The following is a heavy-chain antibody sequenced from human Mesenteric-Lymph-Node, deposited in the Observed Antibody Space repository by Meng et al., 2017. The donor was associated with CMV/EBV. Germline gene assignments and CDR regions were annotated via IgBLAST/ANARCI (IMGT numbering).Heavy chain of an antibody. V-gene: IGHV4-39*01. CDR2: FYYSEVA. CDR3: ATGNSVRLYFGY. J-gene: IGHJ4*02. D-gene: IGHD1/OR15-1a*01. Sequence: TVAAGSIGNSNYRRVWIRQPPGKGLGWIGGFYYSEVACYNPSLKDRVTISVDASKMQFSLKLSSVTAADTAVYYCATGNSVRLYFGYWGQGTLVTVCS. CDR1: AGSIGNSNYR.